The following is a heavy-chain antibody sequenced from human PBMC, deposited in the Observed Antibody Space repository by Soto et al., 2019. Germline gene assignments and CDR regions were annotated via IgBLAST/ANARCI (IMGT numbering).Heavy chain of an antibody. CDR2: ISGSGGST. CDR1: GFTFSSYA. CDR3: AKELITLLVVLTRGSFDY. V-gene: IGHV3-23*01. D-gene: IGHD3-22*01. Sequence: EVQLLESGGGLVQPGGSLRLSCAAAGFTFSSYAMSWVRQAPGKGMEWVSGISGSGGSTYYADSVKRRFTISRDNTNNTLYLPMNSLRAEDTAVYSCAKELITLLVVLTRGSFDYWGQGTLVTVSS. J-gene: IGHJ4*02.